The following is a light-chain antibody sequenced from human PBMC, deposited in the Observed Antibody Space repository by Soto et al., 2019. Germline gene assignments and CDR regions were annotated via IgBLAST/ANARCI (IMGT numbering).Light chain of an antibody. CDR2: GAS. CDR1: QSVNKAS. Sequence: EIVLTQSPGTLVLSPGDRATLSCTDSQSVNKASLVWYQVKPGQAPRRLSEGASSRATGIPDRFSGRGVGTDFTLTISRLEPEDFAVYYCQHSGDFRWTFGQGTKVDIK. CDR3: QHSGDFRWT. J-gene: IGKJ1*01. V-gene: IGKV3-20*01.